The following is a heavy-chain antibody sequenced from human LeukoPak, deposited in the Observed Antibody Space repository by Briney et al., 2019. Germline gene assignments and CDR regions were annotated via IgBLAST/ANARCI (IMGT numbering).Heavy chain of an antibody. J-gene: IGHJ4*02. CDR2: INPYNGYR. D-gene: IGHD3-9*01. V-gene: IGHV1-18*01. CDR1: GYTFNTYT. Sequence: GASMKVSXKASGYTFNTYTITWVRQAPGQGLEWIGWINPYNGYRNYAQKLQGRVTMTTDTSTSTAYMELRSLSSDDTAVYYCARSGMVLRYLDWSLDDWGQGTLVTVSS. CDR3: ARSGMVLRYLDWSLDD.